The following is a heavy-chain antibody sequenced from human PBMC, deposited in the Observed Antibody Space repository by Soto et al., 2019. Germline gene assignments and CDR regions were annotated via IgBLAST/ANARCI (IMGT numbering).Heavy chain of an antibody. J-gene: IGHJ6*02. CDR3: ARRGYDIRSSYYGMDV. V-gene: IGHV5-51*01. CDR2: IYPGDAET. CDR1: GYDFTHYW. Sequence: VESLKISCQGSGYDFTHYWVAWVRQTPGKGLEWMGVIYPGDAETIYSPSFQGRVTFSVDKSIDTAYLHWSSLEASDTAIYYCARRGYDIRSSYYGMDVWGQGTTVTVYS. D-gene: IGHD3-10*01.